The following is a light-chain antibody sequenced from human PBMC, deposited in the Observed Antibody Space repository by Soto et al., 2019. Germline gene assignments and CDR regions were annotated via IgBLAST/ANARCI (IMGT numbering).Light chain of an antibody. Sequence: QSVVTQPPSASGTPGQRVTISCSGSSSNIGSNYVNWYQQIPGTAPKLLIYRNSQRPSGVPDRFSGSKSGTSASLAISGLRSEDEADYYCAAWDGSVSGWVFGGGTKLTVL. CDR2: RNS. CDR1: SSNIGSNY. J-gene: IGLJ3*02. CDR3: AAWDGSVSGWV. V-gene: IGLV1-47*01.